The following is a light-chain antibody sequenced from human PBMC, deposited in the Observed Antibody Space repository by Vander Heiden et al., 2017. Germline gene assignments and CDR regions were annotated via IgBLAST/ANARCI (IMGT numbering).Light chain of an antibody. CDR3: QQLNSYPRT. V-gene: IGKV1-9*01. J-gene: IGKJ1*01. CDR1: QGISSY. CDR2: TAS. Sequence: DIQLTPSPSFLSASVGDRVTITCRANQGISSYLAWYQQKPGKAPKLLIYTASTLQSGVPSRFSGRGSGTEFTLTISSLQPEDFATYYCQQLNSYPRTFGQGTKVEIK.